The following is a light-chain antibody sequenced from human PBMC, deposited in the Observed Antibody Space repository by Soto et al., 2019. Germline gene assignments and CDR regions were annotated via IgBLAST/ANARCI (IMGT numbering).Light chain of an antibody. CDR2: AAS. Sequence: EILMTQSPATLSVSPWERATLSCRASQSVSPNLAWYQQKPGQAPRLLIYAASTRATGIPARFSGSNSGTDFTLTISSLQAEDFATYYCQQTRSYPSTFGGGTKVDIK. CDR1: QSVSPN. CDR3: QQTRSYPST. V-gene: IGKV3-15*01. J-gene: IGKJ4*01.